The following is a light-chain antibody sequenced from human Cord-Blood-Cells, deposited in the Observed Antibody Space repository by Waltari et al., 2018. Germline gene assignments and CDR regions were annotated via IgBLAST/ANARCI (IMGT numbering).Light chain of an antibody. CDR3: AAWDDSLSGVV. Sequence: QSVLTQPPSASGTPGQRVTISCSGSSSHIGSNYVYWYQQLPGTAPKPLIYRNNQRPSGVPDRFSGSKSGTSASLAISGLRSEDEADYYCAAWDDSLSGVVFGGGTKLTVL. V-gene: IGLV1-47*01. J-gene: IGLJ2*01. CDR1: SSHIGSNY. CDR2: RNN.